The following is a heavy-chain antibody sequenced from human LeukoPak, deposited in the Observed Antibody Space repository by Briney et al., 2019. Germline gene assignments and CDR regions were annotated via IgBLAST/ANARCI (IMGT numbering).Heavy chain of an antibody. Sequence: KSSETLSLTCAVYGGSFNDYSWNWIRQPPGKGLEWIGEINHSGSTNYNPSLKSRVTMSVDTSKNQFSLKLSSVTAADTAVYYCAMCDSTYSGSYHNWFDPWGQGTLVTVSS. J-gene: IGHJ5*02. D-gene: IGHD1-26*01. CDR3: AMCDSTYSGSYHNWFDP. V-gene: IGHV4-34*01. CDR2: INHSGST. CDR1: GGSFNDYS.